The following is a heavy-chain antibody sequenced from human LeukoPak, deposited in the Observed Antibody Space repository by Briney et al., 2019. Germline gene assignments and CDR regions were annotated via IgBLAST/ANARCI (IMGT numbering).Heavy chain of an antibody. V-gene: IGHV3-30*18. J-gene: IGHJ4*02. CDR2: ISYDGSKT. D-gene: IGHD6-13*01. CDR1: GFSFSNFG. Sequence: PGRSLRLSWAASGFSFSNFGMHWVRQAPGRGLEWVTLISYDGSKTYYADSVMGRFTISRDNSNNTVYLQMNSLRTEDTAVYYCAKGGHSNWYVDYWGQGTLVTVSS. CDR3: AKGGHSNWYVDY.